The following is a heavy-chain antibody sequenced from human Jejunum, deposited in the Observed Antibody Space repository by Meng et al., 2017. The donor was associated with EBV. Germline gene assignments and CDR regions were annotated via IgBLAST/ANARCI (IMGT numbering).Heavy chain of an antibody. Sequence: QVQLQESGPGLVKPSGTLSLTCAVSTDFISSYEWWSWVRQPPGKGLEWLGEINQVGSTYYNPFLKSRVTISIDTSKRQFSLRLNSMTAADTAVYYCARASSERLLDYWGQGTLVTVSS. CDR2: INQVGST. CDR3: ARASSERLLDY. J-gene: IGHJ4*02. D-gene: IGHD1-14*01. CDR1: TDFISSYEW. V-gene: IGHV4-4*02.